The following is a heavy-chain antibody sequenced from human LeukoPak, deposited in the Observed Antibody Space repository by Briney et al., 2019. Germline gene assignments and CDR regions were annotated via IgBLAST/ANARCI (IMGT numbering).Heavy chain of an antibody. D-gene: IGHD5-18*01. CDR2: ISSSSSYI. CDR3: ARDLEYSYAGFDY. J-gene: IGHJ4*02. Sequence: GGSLRLSCAASGFTFTSYSMNWVRQAPGKGLEWVSSISSSSSYIHYADSVKGRFTISRDNAKNSLYLQMSSLRAEDTAVYYCARDLEYSYAGFDYWGQGTLVTVSS. CDR1: GFTFTSYS. V-gene: IGHV3-21*01.